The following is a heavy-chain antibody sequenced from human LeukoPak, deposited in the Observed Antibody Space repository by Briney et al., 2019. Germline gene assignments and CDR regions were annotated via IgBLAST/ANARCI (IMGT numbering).Heavy chain of an antibody. J-gene: IGHJ6*03. CDR3: ARDGLFCSSTSCYYYYYMDV. V-gene: IGHV3-7*01. D-gene: IGHD2-2*01. Sequence: GGSLRLSCAASGFTFSSYWMSWVRQAPGKGLEWVANIKQDGGEKYYVDSVKGRFTISRDNAKNSLYLQMNSLRAEDTAVYYCARDGLFCSSTSCYYYYYMDVWGKGTTVTVSS. CDR1: GFTFSSYW. CDR2: IKQDGGEK.